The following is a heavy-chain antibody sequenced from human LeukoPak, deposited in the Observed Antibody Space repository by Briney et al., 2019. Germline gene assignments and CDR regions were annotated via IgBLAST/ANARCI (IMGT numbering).Heavy chain of an antibody. Sequence: PSETLSLTCSVSGGSIKNYYWSWIRQPPGKGLEWLGNIYFGGTTDYNSSLKSRLTISVDTFKNQLSLNLQSVTAADTVTYYCARHRSDTGGKKGVNWFDPWGQGTLVTVSS. CDR2: IYFGGTT. J-gene: IGHJ5*02. CDR3: ARHRSDTGGKKGVNWFDP. D-gene: IGHD4-23*01. V-gene: IGHV4-59*01. CDR1: GGSIKNYY.